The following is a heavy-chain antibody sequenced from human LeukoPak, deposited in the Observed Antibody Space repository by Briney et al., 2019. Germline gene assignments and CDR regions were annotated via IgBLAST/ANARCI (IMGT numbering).Heavy chain of an antibody. Sequence: GGSLRLSCAGSGFTFNNYAMSWVRRAPRKGLEWVSTIMIGGDGKHYADSVKGRFTISRDNSKNTLYLQMNSLRAEDTAVYYCAKSPTYYYDSTDYWGQGTLVTVSS. CDR1: GFTFNNYA. D-gene: IGHD3-22*01. CDR3: AKSPTYYYDSTDY. CDR2: IMIGGDGK. J-gene: IGHJ4*02. V-gene: IGHV3-23*01.